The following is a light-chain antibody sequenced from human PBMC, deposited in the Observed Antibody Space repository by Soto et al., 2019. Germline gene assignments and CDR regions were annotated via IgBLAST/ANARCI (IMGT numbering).Light chain of an antibody. Sequence: EIVLTQSPGTLSLSPGERATLSCRASQSVTSNYLAWYQHKPGQAPRLLIYGASSRATGIPDRFSGSGSGTHFTLTISSLEPEDFAVYYCQQHSHWPPWTFGQGTRVEIQ. CDR1: QSVTSNY. CDR2: GAS. J-gene: IGKJ1*01. CDR3: QQHSHWPPWT. V-gene: IGKV3D-20*02.